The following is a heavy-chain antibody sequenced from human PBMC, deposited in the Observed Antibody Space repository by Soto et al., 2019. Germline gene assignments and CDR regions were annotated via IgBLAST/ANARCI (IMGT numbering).Heavy chain of an antibody. CDR2: ISGSGGST. CDR3: AKDRGYSYGYGEVDY. CDR1: GFTFSSYA. D-gene: IGHD5-18*01. Sequence: EVQLLESGGGLVQPGGSLRLSCAASGFTFSSYAMSWVRQAPGKGLEWVSAISGSGGSTYYAGSVKGRFTISRDNSKNTLYLQMNSLRAEDTAVYYCAKDRGYSYGYGEVDYWGQGTLVTVSS. J-gene: IGHJ4*02. V-gene: IGHV3-23*01.